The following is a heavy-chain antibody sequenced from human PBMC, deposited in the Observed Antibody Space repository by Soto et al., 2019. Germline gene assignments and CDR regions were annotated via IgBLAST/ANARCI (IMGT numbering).Heavy chain of an antibody. J-gene: IGHJ3*02. V-gene: IGHV4-30-2*01. CDR2: IYHSGST. CDR3: ARRYYDSSGYADAFDI. D-gene: IGHD3-22*01. CDR1: GGSISSGGYS. Sequence: SETLSLTCAVSGGSISSGGYSWSWIRQPPGKGLEWIGYIYHSGSTYYNPSLKSRVTISVDRSKDQFSLKLSSVTAADTAVYYCARRYYDSSGYADAFDIWGQGTMVTVSS.